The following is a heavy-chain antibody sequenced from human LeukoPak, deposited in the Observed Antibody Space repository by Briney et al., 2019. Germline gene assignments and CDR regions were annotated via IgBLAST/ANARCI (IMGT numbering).Heavy chain of an antibody. D-gene: IGHD3-10*01. CDR3: ARRSWGSGSYYEYYYGMDV. V-gene: IGHV5-10-1*01. CDR2: IYPGDSYI. CDR1: GYSFTSYW. Sequence: GESLRISCKGSGYSFTSYWISWVRQMPGKGLEWMGRIYPGDSYINYSPSFQGPVTISADKSIHTAYLQWSSLKASDTAMYFCARRSWGSGSYYEYYYGMDVWGQGTTVTVSS. J-gene: IGHJ6*01.